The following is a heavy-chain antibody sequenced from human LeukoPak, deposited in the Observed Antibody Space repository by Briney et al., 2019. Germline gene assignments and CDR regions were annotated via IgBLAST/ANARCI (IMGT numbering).Heavy chain of an antibody. CDR1: GFTFSSYA. Sequence: GGSLRLSCAASGFTFSSYAMSWVRQAPGKGLEWVSAISGSGGSTYYADSVKGRFTISRDNSKNTLYLQMNSLRAEDTAVYYCVRSGWYGNFDYWSQGTLVTVSS. CDR2: ISGSGGST. J-gene: IGHJ4*02. D-gene: IGHD6-19*01. V-gene: IGHV3-23*01. CDR3: VRSGWYGNFDY.